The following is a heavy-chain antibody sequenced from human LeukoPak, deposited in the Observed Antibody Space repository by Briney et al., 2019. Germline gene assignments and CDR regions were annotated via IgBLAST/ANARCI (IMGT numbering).Heavy chain of an antibody. D-gene: IGHD2-2*02. CDR2: INHSGST. CDR1: GGSFSGYY. Sequence: SETLSLTCAVYGGSFSGYYWSWIRQPPGKGLEWIGEINHSGSTNYNPSLKSRVTISVDTSKNQFSLKLSSVTAADTAVYYCARGLTRRGYCSSTSCYTWADAFDIWGQGTMVIVSS. CDR3: ARGLTRRGYCSSTSCYTWADAFDI. V-gene: IGHV4-34*01. J-gene: IGHJ3*02.